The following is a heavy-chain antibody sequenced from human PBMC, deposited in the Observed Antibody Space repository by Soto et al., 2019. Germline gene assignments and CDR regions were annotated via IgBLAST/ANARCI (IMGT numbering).Heavy chain of an antibody. CDR2: ISYSGTT. CDR3: AITNYDYVWGSYRFDY. Sequence: QVQLQESGPGLVKPSQTLSLTCTVSGGSINSGDYYWSWIRQPPGKGLEWIGYISYSGTTYYKPSLRSRITISLDTSKNQFSLRLASVTAADTAVYYCAITNYDYVWGSYRFDYWGQGTLVTVSS. D-gene: IGHD3-16*02. CDR1: GGSINSGDYY. J-gene: IGHJ4*02. V-gene: IGHV4-30-4*01.